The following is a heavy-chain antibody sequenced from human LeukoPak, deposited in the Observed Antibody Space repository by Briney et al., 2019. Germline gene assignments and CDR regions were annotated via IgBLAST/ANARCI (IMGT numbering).Heavy chain of an antibody. J-gene: IGHJ4*02. Sequence: GGSLRLSCAASGFTFSSYGMNWVRQAPGKGLEWVSAISGSGGSTYYADSVKGRFTISRDNSKNTLYLQMNSLRAEDTAVYYCAKDSVRLRPYHFDYWGQGTLVTVSS. CDR2: ISGSGGST. CDR3: AKDSVRLRPYHFDY. V-gene: IGHV3-23*01. CDR1: GFTFSSYG. D-gene: IGHD4-17*01.